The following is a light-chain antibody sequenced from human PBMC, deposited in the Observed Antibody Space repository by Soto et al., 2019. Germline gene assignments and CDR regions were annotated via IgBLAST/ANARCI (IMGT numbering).Light chain of an antibody. V-gene: IGLV2-14*03. CDR2: DVS. J-gene: IGLJ1*01. Sequence: QSALTQPASVSGSPGQSITISCTGSSSDIGIYNFVSWYQHHPGKAPKLMIYDVSNRPSGVSNRFSGSKSDNTASLTISGLQAEDEADYYCSSYTSSSTYVFGTGTKLTVL. CDR3: SSYTSSSTYV. CDR1: SSDIGIYNF.